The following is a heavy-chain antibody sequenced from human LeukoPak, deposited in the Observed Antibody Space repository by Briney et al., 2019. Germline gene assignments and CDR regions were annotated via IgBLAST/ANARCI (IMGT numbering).Heavy chain of an antibody. CDR2: ISDSGGGT. CDR1: GFTFSSYA. Sequence: HPGGSLRLSCAASGFTFSSYAMTWVRQAPGKGLEWVSGISDSGGGTYYADSVKGRFTISRDNSKNTLYLQMNSLRAEDTAVYYCAKLPGRAADYWGQGTLVTVSS. J-gene: IGHJ4*02. V-gene: IGHV3-23*01. CDR3: AKLPGRAADY.